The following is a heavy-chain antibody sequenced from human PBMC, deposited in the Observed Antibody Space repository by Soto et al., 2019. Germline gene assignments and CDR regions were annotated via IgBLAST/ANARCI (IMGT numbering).Heavy chain of an antibody. D-gene: IGHD3-10*01. CDR3: ASDLSGRAEV. CDR2: MNEDGGTT. V-gene: IGHV3-74*01. CDR1: GFTFSSYW. Sequence: GGSLRLSCAASGFTFSSYWMHWVRQAPGKGLVWVSRMNEDGGTTDYADSVKGRFTISRDNAKNTLYLQMNSLRVEDTAVYYCASDLSGRAEVWGQGTTVTVSS. J-gene: IGHJ6*02.